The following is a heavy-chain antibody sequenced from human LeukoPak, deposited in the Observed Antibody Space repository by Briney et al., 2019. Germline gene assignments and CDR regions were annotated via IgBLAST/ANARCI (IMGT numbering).Heavy chain of an antibody. Sequence: PSETLSLTCTVSGYSISSGYYWGWIRPPPGKGLEWIGSGSTYYNPSLKSRVTISVDTSKNQFSLKLSSVTAADTAVYYCARDGGGYDFVDGGIDYWGQGTLVTVSS. CDR1: GYSISSGYY. J-gene: IGHJ4*02. CDR2: SGST. CDR3: ARDGGGYDFVDGGIDY. D-gene: IGHD5-12*01. V-gene: IGHV4-38-2*02.